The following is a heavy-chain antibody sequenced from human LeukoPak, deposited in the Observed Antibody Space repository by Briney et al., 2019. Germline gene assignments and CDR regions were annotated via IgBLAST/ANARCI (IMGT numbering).Heavy chain of an antibody. CDR2: IDISSSST. CDR1: GFTFSDYT. CDR3: ARGPPLFDP. V-gene: IGHV3-48*04. J-gene: IGHJ5*02. Sequence: GGSLRLSCVASGFTFSDYTMNWVRQAPGKGLEWISYIDISSSSTYYADSVKGRFTISRDNAKNSLYLQMSSLRAEDTALYYCARGPPLFDPWGQGILVTVSS.